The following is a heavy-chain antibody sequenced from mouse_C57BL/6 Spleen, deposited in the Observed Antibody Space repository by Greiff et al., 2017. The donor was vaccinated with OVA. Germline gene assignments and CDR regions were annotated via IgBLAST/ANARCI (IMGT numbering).Heavy chain of an antibody. CDR2: INPSSGYT. D-gene: IGHD2-5*01. J-gene: IGHJ2*01. Sequence: VQLQESGAELARPGASVKMSCKASGYTFTSYTMHWVKQRPGQGLEWIGYINPSSGYTKYNQKFKDKATLTADKSSSTAYMQLSSLTSEDSAVYYCAREGIYSNYEGYWGQGTTLTVSS. CDR3: AREGIYSNYEGY. CDR1: GYTFTSYT. V-gene: IGHV1-4*01.